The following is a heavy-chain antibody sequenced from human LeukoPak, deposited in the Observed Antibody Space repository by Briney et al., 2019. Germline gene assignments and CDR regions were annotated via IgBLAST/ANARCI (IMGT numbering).Heavy chain of an antibody. J-gene: IGHJ5*02. CDR1: GYTFTGYY. CDR3: ARVVVPAAISSFWFDP. CDR2: INPNSGVT. V-gene: IGHV1-2*02. D-gene: IGHD2-2*02. Sequence: ASVKVSCKASGYTFTGYYMHWVRQAPGQGLEWMGWINPNSGVTNYAQKFQGRVTMTRDTSISTAYMELSRLRSDDTAVYYCARVVVPAAISSFWFDPWGQGTLVTVSS.